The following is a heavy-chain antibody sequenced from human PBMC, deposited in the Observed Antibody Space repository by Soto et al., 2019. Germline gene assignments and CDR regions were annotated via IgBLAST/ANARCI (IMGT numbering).Heavy chain of an antibody. CDR2: ISYDGSNK. CDR1: GFTFSSYG. J-gene: IGHJ4*02. D-gene: IGHD3-10*01. Sequence: QVQLVESGGGVVQPGRSLRLSCAASGFTFSSYGMHWVRQAPGKGLEWVAVISYDGSNKYYADSVKGRFTISRDNSKNTLYLQMNSLRAEDTGVYYCAKDHASSNVLLWFGELFPLHYWGQGTLVTVSS. V-gene: IGHV3-30*18. CDR3: AKDHASSNVLLWFGELFPLHY.